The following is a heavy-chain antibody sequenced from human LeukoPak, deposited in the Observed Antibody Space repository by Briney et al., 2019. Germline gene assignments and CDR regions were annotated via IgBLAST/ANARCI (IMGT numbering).Heavy chain of an antibody. CDR3: ARAMRRVIAAAGPYI. D-gene: IGHD6-13*01. CDR2: INPNSGGT. J-gene: IGHJ3*02. CDR1: GYTFTGYY. V-gene: IGHV1-2*02. Sequence: ASVKVSCKASGYTFTGYYMHWVRQAPGQGLEWMGWINPNSGGTNYAQKFQGRVTMTRDTSISTAYMELSRLRSDDTAVYYCARAMRRVIAAAGPYIWGQGTMVTVSS.